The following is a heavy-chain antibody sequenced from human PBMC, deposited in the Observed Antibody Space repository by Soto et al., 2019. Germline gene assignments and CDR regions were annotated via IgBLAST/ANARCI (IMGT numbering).Heavy chain of an antibody. Sequence: GGSLRLSCAASGFTFSNYDMSWVRQAPEKGLEWVSAVSESGRSTYYADSVKGRFTISRDNSKNTLYLQMNSLRAEDTAVYFCAKDRREGIDVWGDGNSVTVS. CDR1: GFTFSNYD. V-gene: IGHV3-23*01. J-gene: IGHJ6*01. CDR3: AKDRREGIDV. CDR2: VSESGRST.